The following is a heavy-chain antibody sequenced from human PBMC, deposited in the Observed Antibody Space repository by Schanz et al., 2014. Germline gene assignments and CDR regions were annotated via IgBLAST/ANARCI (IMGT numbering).Heavy chain of an antibody. V-gene: IGHV1-2*02. CDR2: INPNSGET. CDR1: GYSFTEYF. Sequence: QVQLVQSGADVKKPGASVKVSCKASGYSFTEYFLHWVRQAPGQGLEWMGWINPNSGETNYEQKFKGRVTLTSDTSISTAFMELSGLTSDDTATYFCARARYTGYDCSGYWGQGTLLIVSS. D-gene: IGHD5-12*01. J-gene: IGHJ4*02. CDR3: ARARYTGYDCSGY.